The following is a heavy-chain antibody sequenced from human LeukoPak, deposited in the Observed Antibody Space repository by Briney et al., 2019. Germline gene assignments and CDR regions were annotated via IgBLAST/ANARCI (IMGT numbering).Heavy chain of an antibody. V-gene: IGHV3-20*04. CDR2: INWNGGST. D-gene: IGHD3-3*01. CDR3: ARDQFGVIIVTSQYYFDY. J-gene: IGHJ4*02. Sequence: AGGSLGPSWAAPGSTFDVYGLSWVGQAPGKGLEWVSGINWNGGSTGYADSVKGRFTISRDNAKNSLYLQMNSLRAEDTALYYCARDQFGVIIVTSQYYFDYWGQGTLVTVSS. CDR1: GSTFDVYG.